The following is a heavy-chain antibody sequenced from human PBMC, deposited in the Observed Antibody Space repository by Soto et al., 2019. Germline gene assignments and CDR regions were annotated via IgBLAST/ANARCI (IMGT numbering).Heavy chain of an antibody. CDR1: GYTFTGYY. D-gene: IGHD6-13*01. J-gene: IGHJ6*02. Sequence: GASVKVSCKASGYTFTGYYMHWVRQAPGQGLEWMGWINPNSGGTNYAQKFQGWVTMTRDTSISTAYMELSRLRSDDTAVYYCARDESSSSASRDYYYYYGMDVWGQGTTVTV. V-gene: IGHV1-2*04. CDR3: ARDESSSSASRDYYYYYGMDV. CDR2: INPNSGGT.